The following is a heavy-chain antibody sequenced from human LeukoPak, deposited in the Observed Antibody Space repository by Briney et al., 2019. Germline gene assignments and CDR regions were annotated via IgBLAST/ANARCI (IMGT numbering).Heavy chain of an antibody. D-gene: IGHD2-15*01. Sequence: TSSQTLSLTCTVSGGSISSGSYYWSWIRQPAGKGLEWIGRIYTSGSTNYNPSLKSRVTISVDTSKSQFSLKLSSVTAADTAVYYCARIAMVAATQWFDPWGREPWSPSPQ. CDR3: ARIAMVAATQWFDP. CDR1: GGSISSGSYY. V-gene: IGHV4-61*02. J-gene: IGHJ5*02. CDR2: IYTSGST.